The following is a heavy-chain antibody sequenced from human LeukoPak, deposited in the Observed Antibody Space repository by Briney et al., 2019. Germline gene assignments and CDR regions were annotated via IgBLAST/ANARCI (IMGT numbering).Heavy chain of an antibody. CDR2: ISSSSSYI. Sequence: GGSLRLSCAASGFTFSSYSMNWVRQAPGKGLEWVSSISSSSSYIYYADSVKGRFTISRDNAKNSLYLQMNSLRAEDTAVYYCAKEGERLVPFDYWGQGTLVTVSS. CDR3: AKEGERLVPFDY. J-gene: IGHJ4*02. CDR1: GFTFSSYS. V-gene: IGHV3-21*04. D-gene: IGHD6-19*01.